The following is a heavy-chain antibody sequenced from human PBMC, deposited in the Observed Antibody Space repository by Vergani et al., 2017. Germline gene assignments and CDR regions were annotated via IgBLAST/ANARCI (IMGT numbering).Heavy chain of an antibody. J-gene: IGHJ3*02. Sequence: EVQLLESGGGLVQPGGSLRLSCAASGFTFSSFSMNWVRQAPGKGLEWVSSISSSSSYIYYADSVKGRFTISRDNAKNSLYLQMNSLRAEDTAVYYCARERGQWLATFDAFDIWGQGTMVTVSS. V-gene: IGHV3-21*01. CDR1: GFTFSSFS. CDR3: ARERGQWLATFDAFDI. CDR2: ISSSSSYI. D-gene: IGHD6-19*01.